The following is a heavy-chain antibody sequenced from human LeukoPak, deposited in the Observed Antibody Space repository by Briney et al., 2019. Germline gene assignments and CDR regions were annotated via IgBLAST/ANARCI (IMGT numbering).Heavy chain of an antibody. V-gene: IGHV3-73*01. D-gene: IGHD6-13*01. CDR1: GFTFSDST. CDR2: IRNKTYSYAT. Sequence: GGSLRLSCAASGFTFSDSTIHWVRQASGKGLEWVGRIRNKTYSYATAYGASLKGRFTISGDDLRDTSYLQMNSLKTEDTALYFCTRLAATGTGAFDIWGQGTMVTVSS. J-gene: IGHJ3*02. CDR3: TRLAATGTGAFDI.